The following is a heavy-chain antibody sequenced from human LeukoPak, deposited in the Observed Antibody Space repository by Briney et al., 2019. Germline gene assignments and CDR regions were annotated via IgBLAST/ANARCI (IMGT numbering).Heavy chain of an antibody. CDR2: INHSGST. CDR3: ARGREYYDILTGYYRRYYFDY. D-gene: IGHD3-9*01. V-gene: IGHV4-34*01. CDR1: GGSFSGYY. J-gene: IGHJ4*02. Sequence: PSETLSLTCAVYGGSFSGYYWSWIRQPPGKGLEWIGEINHSGSTNYNPSLKGRVTISVDTSKNQFSLKLSSVTAADTAVYYCARGREYYDILTGYYRRYYFDYWGQGTLVTVSS.